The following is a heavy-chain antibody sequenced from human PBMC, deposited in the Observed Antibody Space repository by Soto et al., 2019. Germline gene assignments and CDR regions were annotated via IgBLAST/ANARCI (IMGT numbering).Heavy chain of an antibody. CDR3: ARRYTYGLDYSLDF. V-gene: IGHV4-59*01. CDR1: GGSISSYY. CDR2: IYYSGSA. Sequence: QVQLQESGPGLVKPSETLSLTCTVSGGSISSYYWTWIRQPPGKGLEWIGCIYYSGSAHYNPSLKSRVTISVDRSKHHSSPQLTSVTAADTALYSCARRYTYGLDYSLDFWCQGMLVTVSP. D-gene: IGHD5-18*01. J-gene: IGHJ4*02.